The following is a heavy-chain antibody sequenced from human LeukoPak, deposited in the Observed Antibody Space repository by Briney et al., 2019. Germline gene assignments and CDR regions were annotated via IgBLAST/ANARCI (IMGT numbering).Heavy chain of an antibody. CDR2: ISGSGGST. Sequence: GGSLRLSCAASGFTFSSYAMSWVRQAPGKGLEGVSAISGSGGSTYYADSVKGRFTISRDNSKNTLYLQMNSLRAEDTAVYYCAKAGYCSGGSCYSFDYWGQGTLVTVSS. V-gene: IGHV3-23*01. CDR1: GFTFSSYA. J-gene: IGHJ4*02. D-gene: IGHD2-15*01. CDR3: AKAGYCSGGSCYSFDY.